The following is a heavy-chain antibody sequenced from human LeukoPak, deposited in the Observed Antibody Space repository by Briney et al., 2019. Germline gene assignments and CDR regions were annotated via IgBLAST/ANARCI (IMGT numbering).Heavy chain of an antibody. D-gene: IGHD3-9*01. V-gene: IGHV4-4*02. CDR3: ARLWGSIFYFNWFDP. J-gene: IGHJ5*02. CDR1: GDSINSLDL. CDR2: MYLSGTT. Sequence: SGTLSLTCTVSGDSINSLDLWSWVRQPPGKGLEWIGEMYLSGTTHSNPSVKSRVTISIDTSKNQFSLKLSSVTAADTAVYYCARLWGSIFYFNWFDPWGQGTLVTVSS.